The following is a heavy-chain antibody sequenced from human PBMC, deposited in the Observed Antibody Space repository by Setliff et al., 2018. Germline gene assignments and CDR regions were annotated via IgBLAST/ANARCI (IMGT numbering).Heavy chain of an antibody. CDR2: ISAYNGNT. CDR1: GYTFTSYG. D-gene: IGHD6-19*01. V-gene: IGHV1-18*01. Sequence: GASVKVSCKASGYTFTSYGFSWVRQAPGQGLEWMGWISAYNGNTNYGQKYQGRVTMTTDTSTNTVYMELRSLRSDDTAVYYCVRSSAPQVVLAADFDFWGQGTPVTVSS. CDR3: VRSSAPQVVLAADFDF. J-gene: IGHJ4*02.